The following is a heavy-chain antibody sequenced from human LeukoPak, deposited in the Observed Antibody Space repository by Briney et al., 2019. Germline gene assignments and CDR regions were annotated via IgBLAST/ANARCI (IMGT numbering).Heavy chain of an antibody. D-gene: IGHD2-15*01. J-gene: IGHJ4*02. CDR3: AKHGGGWFLDY. Sequence: GALRLSCAASGFTFSTYGMHWVRQAPGKGLEWVAFIRSDGSKKYYVDSLKGRFTISRDNSNNTVSLQMNSLRAEDTAVYYCAKHGGGWFLDYWGQGTLVTVSS. CDR2: IRSDGSKK. V-gene: IGHV3-30*02. CDR1: GFTFSTYG.